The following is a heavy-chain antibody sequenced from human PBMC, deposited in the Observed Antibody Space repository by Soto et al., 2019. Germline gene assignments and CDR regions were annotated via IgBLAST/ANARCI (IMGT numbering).Heavy chain of an antibody. D-gene: IGHD2-2*01. V-gene: IGHV4-4*02. J-gene: IGHJ3*02. Sequence: QVQLQESCPGLVKPSGTLSLTCAVSSGSISSSNWWSWVRQPPGKGLEWIGEIYHSGSTNYNPSLKSRVTISVDKSKNQFSLKLSSVTAADTAVYYCARDCSSTSCYLGNAFDIWGQGTMVTVSS. CDR2: IYHSGST. CDR1: SGSISSSNW. CDR3: ARDCSSTSCYLGNAFDI.